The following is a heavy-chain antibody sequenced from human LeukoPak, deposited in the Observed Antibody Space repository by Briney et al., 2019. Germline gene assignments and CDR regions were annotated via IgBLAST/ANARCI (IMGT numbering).Heavy chain of an antibody. Sequence: GGSLRLSCAASGFTFSSYAMHWVRQAPGKGLKWVAVISYDGSNKYYADSVKGRFTISRDNSKNTLYLQMNSLRAEDTAVYYCARVSRSCSSTSCSHYYYYYMDVWGKGTTVTVSS. J-gene: IGHJ6*03. D-gene: IGHD2-2*01. CDR2: ISYDGSNK. V-gene: IGHV3-30*04. CDR3: ARVSRSCSSTSCSHYYYYYMDV. CDR1: GFTFSSYA.